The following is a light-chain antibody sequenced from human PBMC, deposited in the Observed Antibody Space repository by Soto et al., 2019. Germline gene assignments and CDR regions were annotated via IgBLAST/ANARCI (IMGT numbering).Light chain of an antibody. CDR2: DAS. CDR3: QQRSNWPRT. CDR1: QSVSSY. V-gene: IGKV3-11*01. J-gene: IGKJ1*01. Sequence: EIVLTQSPATLSLSPGERATLSCRASQSVSSYLAWYQQKPGQAPMLLIYDASNRATGIPARFSGSGSGTDFTLTISSLEPEDFAVSYCQQRSNWPRTFGQGTKVEIK.